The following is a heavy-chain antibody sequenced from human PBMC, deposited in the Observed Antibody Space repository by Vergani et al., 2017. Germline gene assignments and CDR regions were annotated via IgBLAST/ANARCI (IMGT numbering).Heavy chain of an antibody. Sequence: QVQLQESGPGLVKPSETLSLTCTVSGGSISSYYWRWIRQPPGKGLEWIGYIYYSGSTNYNPSLKSRVTISVDTSKNQFSLKLSSVTAADTAVYYCARETAAAGTADYWGQGTLVTVSS. CDR2: IYYSGST. D-gene: IGHD6-13*01. CDR3: ARETAAAGTADY. V-gene: IGHV4-59*01. CDR1: GGSISSYY. J-gene: IGHJ4*02.